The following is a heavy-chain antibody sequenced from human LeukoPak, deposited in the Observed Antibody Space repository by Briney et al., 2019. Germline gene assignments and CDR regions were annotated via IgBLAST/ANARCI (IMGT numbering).Heavy chain of an antibody. V-gene: IGHV4-39*01. CDR2: IYYSGNT. Sequence: SETLSLTCTVSGVSISSSNSYWGWIRQPPGKGLEWIGSIYYSGNTYYNASLKSQVSISIDTSKNQFSLRLSSVTAADTAVYYCARRLGGWLQKNYYFDYWGQGTLVTVSS. J-gene: IGHJ4*02. CDR3: ARRLGGWLQKNYYFDY. D-gene: IGHD5-24*01. CDR1: GVSISSSNSY.